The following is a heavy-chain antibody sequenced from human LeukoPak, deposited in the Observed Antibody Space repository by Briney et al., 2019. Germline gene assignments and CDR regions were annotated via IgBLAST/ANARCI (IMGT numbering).Heavy chain of an antibody. Sequence: ASVKVSCKASGYTFTGYYMHWVRQAPGQGLEWMGWINPNSGGTSYAQKFQGRVTMTRDTSTSTVYMELSSLRSEDTAVYYCARDVRKWEMATPGAYWGQGTLVTVSS. CDR2: INPNSGGT. J-gene: IGHJ4*02. D-gene: IGHD5-24*01. V-gene: IGHV1-2*02. CDR3: ARDVRKWEMATPGAY. CDR1: GYTFTGYY.